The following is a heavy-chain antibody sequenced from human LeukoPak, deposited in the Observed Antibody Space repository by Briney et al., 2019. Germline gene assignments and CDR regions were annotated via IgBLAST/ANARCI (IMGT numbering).Heavy chain of an antibody. V-gene: IGHV1-46*01. D-gene: IGHD6-19*01. Sequence: ASVKVSCKASGYTFTSYYMHWVRQAPGQGLEWMGIINPSGGSTSYAQKFQGRVTMTRDMSTSTVYMELSSLRSEDTAVYYCARDLSRGAYSSGSTGVDYWGQGTLVTVSS. CDR3: ARDLSRGAYSSGSTGVDY. J-gene: IGHJ4*02. CDR1: GYTFTSYY. CDR2: INPSGGST.